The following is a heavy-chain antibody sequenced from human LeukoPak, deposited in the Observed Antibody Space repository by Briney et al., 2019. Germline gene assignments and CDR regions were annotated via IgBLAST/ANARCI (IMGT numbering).Heavy chain of an antibody. CDR3: ARERSSYRLDY. D-gene: IGHD6-13*01. J-gene: IGHJ4*02. Sequence: PSETLSLTCTVSGDSISGYFWNWVRQPPGKGLEWIGYIYSSGTTTFNPSLESRVTMSVDTSKNQFSLRLSSMTTADTAVYYCARERSSYRLDYWGQGALVTVSS. V-gene: IGHV4-59*01. CDR1: GDSISGYF. CDR2: IYSSGTT.